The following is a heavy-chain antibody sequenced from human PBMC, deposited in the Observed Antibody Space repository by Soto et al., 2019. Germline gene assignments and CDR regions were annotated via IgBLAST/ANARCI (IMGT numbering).Heavy chain of an antibody. J-gene: IGHJ6*02. CDR3: ARVGSSSSHTDYYYYGMDV. CDR1: GFTFSSYA. V-gene: IGHV3-30-3*01. Sequence: GGSLRLSCAASGFTFSSYAMHWVRQAPGKGLEWVAVISYDGSNKYYADSVKGRFTISRDNSKNTLYLQMNSLRAEDTAVYYCARVGSSSSHTDYYYYGMDVWGQGTTVTVS. D-gene: IGHD6-6*01. CDR2: ISYDGSNK.